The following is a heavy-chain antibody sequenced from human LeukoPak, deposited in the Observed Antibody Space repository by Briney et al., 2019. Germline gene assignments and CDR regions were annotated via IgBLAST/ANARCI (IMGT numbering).Heavy chain of an antibody. CDR1: GFTFSSYA. V-gene: IGHV3-23*01. D-gene: IGHD3-9*01. CDR3: ARVNYDILTGYYRRNWFDP. Sequence: GGSLRLSCAASGFTFSSYAMSWVRQAPGKGLEWVSAISGSGGSTYYADSVKGRFTISRDNSKNTLYLQMNSLRAEDTAVYYCARVNYDILTGYYRRNWFDPWGQGTLVTVSS. CDR2: ISGSGGST. J-gene: IGHJ5*02.